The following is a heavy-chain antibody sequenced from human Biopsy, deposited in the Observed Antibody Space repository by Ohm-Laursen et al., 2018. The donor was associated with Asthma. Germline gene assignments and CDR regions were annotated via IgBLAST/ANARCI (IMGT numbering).Heavy chain of an antibody. CDR3: AKDFRGIAVAGDRGFDY. Sequence: SLRLSCIASGFTFSSSAMSWVRQAPGKGLERVSAITGSGGTTYYADSVRGRFTISRDNSKSTLFLQMDSLSAEDTAVYYCAKDFRGIAVAGDRGFDYWGQGTLVTVSS. CDR2: ITGSGGTT. J-gene: IGHJ4*02. D-gene: IGHD6-19*01. CDR1: GFTFSSSA. V-gene: IGHV3-23*01.